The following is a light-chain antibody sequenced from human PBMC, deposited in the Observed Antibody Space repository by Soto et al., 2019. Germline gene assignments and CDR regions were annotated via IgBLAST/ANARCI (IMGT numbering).Light chain of an antibody. CDR2: GNG. V-gene: IGLV1-40*01. J-gene: IGLJ1*01. CDR1: SSNIGAGYD. Sequence: QSVLTQPPSVSGAPGQRVTISCTGSSSNIGAGYDVHWYQQLPGTAPNLLIFGNGNRPSGVPDRFSGSKSDTSASLAITGLQAEDEADYYCQTYDRSLSGLFVFGTGTKVTVL. CDR3: QTYDRSLSGLFV.